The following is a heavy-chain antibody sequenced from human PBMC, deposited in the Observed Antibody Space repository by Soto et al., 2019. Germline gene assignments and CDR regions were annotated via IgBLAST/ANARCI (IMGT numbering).Heavy chain of an antibody. V-gene: IGHV4-39*01. Sequence: QLQLQESGPGLVKPSETLSLTCTVSGGSISSSSYYWGWIRQPPGKGLEWIGSIYYSGSTYYNPSLKSRVTRSVDTSKNQFSLKLSSVTAADTAVYYCARQNCSGGSCYSFIDYWGQGTLVTVSS. CDR2: IYYSGST. D-gene: IGHD2-15*01. CDR3: ARQNCSGGSCYSFIDY. CDR1: GGSISSSSYY. J-gene: IGHJ4*02.